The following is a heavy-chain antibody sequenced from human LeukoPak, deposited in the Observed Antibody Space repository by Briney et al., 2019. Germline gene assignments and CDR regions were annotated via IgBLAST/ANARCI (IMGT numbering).Heavy chain of an antibody. CDR2: INPSGGST. Sequence: APVKASAKPSGYTFTICYMHWVGQAPGQGLEWMGIINPSGGSTSYAQKFQGRVTMTRDTSTSTVYMELSRLRSDDTAVYYCAYEYYYNSSGQGVEPNFENRGARALCTVSS. D-gene: IGHD3-22*01. CDR3: AYEYYYNSSGQGVEPNFEN. CDR1: GYTFTICY. V-gene: IGHV1-46*01. J-gene: IGHJ4*03.